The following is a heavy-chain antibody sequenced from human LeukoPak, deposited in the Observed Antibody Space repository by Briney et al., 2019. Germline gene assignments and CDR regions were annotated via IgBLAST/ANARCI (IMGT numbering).Heavy chain of an antibody. Sequence: SETLSLTCTVSGGSITNYYWSWIRQPPGKGLEWIGYIYYTGTTIYNPSLKSRVTISVDRSKNQFSLNLTSVTAADTAVYYCARDPGYSGYGTPPYFDYWGQGILVTVSS. V-gene: IGHV4-59*01. CDR2: IYYTGTT. CDR3: ARDPGYSGYGTPPYFDY. D-gene: IGHD5-12*01. CDR1: GGSITNYY. J-gene: IGHJ4*02.